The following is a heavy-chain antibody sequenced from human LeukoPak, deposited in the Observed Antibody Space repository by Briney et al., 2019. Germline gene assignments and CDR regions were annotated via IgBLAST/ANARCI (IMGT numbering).Heavy chain of an antibody. J-gene: IGHJ5*02. D-gene: IGHD1-7*01. CDR2: IFSSGST. V-gene: IGHV4-31*03. CDR3: AREAWAGTLSGWFDP. CDR1: GGPITGGGYY. Sequence: PSETLSLTCSVSGGPITGGGYYWSWIRHLPRKGLEWIGYIFSSGSTSYNPSLRSRVTVSFDTSKNQFFLNLSSVTAADTAIYYCAREAWAGTLSGWFDPWGQGTLVTVSS.